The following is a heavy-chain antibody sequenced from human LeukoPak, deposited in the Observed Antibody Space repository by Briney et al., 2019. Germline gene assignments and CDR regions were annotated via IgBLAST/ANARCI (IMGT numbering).Heavy chain of an antibody. V-gene: IGHV3-7*01. CDR1: GFTFSSYW. D-gene: IGHD6-19*01. J-gene: IGHJ4*02. Sequence: GGSLRLSCAASGFTFSSYWMSWVRQAPGKGLEWVANMKQDGSEKFYVDSVKGRFTISRDNAKNSLYLQINSLRAEDTAVYYCASAAYSSGRHPGYWGQGTLVTVSS. CDR3: ASAAYSSGRHPGY. CDR2: MKQDGSEK.